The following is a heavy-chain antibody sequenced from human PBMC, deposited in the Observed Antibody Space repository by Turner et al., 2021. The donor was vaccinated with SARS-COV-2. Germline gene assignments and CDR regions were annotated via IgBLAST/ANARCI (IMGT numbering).Heavy chain of an antibody. CDR2: IYSGGST. CDR1: GFTVSSNY. J-gene: IGHJ3*02. D-gene: IGHD6-19*01. V-gene: IGHV3-53*01. Sequence: EVQLVESGGGLIQLGGSVRLSCAAAGFTVSSNYMSWVRQAPGKELEWLSDIYSGGSTYYADSVKGRFTISRDNSKNTLYLQMNSLRAEDTAVYYCAREYSSGWYQSGAFDIWGQGTMVTVSS. CDR3: AREYSSGWYQSGAFDI.